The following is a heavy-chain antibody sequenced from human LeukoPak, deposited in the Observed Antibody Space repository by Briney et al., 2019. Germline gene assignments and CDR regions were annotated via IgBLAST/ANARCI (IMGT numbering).Heavy chain of an antibody. D-gene: IGHD5-12*01. CDR2: IIPIFGTA. Sequence: SVKVSCKASGGTFSSYAISWVRQAPGQGLEWMGGIIPIFGTANYALKFQGRVTITTDESTSTAYMELSSLRSDDTAVYYCARLYHYMNDAFDIWGQGTMVTVSS. CDR3: ARLYHYMNDAFDI. CDR1: GGTFSSYA. J-gene: IGHJ3*02. V-gene: IGHV1-69*05.